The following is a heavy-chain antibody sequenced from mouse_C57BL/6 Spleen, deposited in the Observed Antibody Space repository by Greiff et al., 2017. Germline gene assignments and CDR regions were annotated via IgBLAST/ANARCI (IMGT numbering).Heavy chain of an antibody. CDR3: ARHGGLRRWYFDV. V-gene: IGHV5-12*01. J-gene: IGHJ1*03. Sequence: EVKLEESGGGLVQPGGSLKLSCAASGFTFSDYYMYWVRQTPEKRLEWVAYISNGGGSTYYPDTVKGRFTISRDNAKNTLYLQMSRLKSEDTAMYYCARHGGLRRWYFDVWGTGTTVTVSS. CDR1: GFTFSDYY. D-gene: IGHD2-2*01. CDR2: ISNGGGST.